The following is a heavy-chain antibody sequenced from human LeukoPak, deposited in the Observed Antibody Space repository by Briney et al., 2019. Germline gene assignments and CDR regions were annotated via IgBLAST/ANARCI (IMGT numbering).Heavy chain of an antibody. J-gene: IGHJ4*02. CDR2: IIPIIGTA. V-gene: IGHV1-69*01. D-gene: IGHD6-19*01. Sequence: GASLKLSCKASGVTFSSYAISWVRQAPGQGLKWMGGIIPIIGTANYAQKFQGRVTITADESTSTAYMELSCLRSEDPAVYYCARCTRFGGWYCNDYWGQGTLVTVSS. CDR3: ARCTRFGGWYCNDY. CDR1: GVTFSSYA.